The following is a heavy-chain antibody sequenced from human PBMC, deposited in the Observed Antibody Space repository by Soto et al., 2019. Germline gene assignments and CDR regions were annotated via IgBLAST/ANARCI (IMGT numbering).Heavy chain of an antibody. CDR3: AKVSRKGSAIDFDY. CDR2: VNPNNGDT. J-gene: IGHJ4*02. CDR1: GYTFSNYD. Sequence: QVQLVQSGAELKKPGASVKVSCKASGYTFSNYDMNWVRQATGQGPEWIGWVNPNNGDTGYAQKFQGRVTLTTDIATPAAYMELPSLRSEDRAIYCSAKVSRKGSAIDFDYWCQGTLITVSS. D-gene: IGHD3-10*01. V-gene: IGHV1-8*01.